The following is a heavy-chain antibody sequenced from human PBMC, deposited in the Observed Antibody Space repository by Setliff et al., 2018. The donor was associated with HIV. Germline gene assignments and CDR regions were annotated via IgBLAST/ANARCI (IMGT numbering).Heavy chain of an antibody. D-gene: IGHD3-10*01. J-gene: IGHJ1*01. CDR3: ATGPDDTAMVIYN. Sequence: GASVKVSCKVSGYFFRDYYIHWVRQAPGEGPEWMGLVGPEYGEIRYAAKFQGRGVISADKSSDTGYMQLSGLTSEDTANYYCATGPDDTAMVIYNWGQGTLVTVSS. CDR2: VGPEYGEI. V-gene: IGHV1-69-2*01. CDR1: GYFFRDYY.